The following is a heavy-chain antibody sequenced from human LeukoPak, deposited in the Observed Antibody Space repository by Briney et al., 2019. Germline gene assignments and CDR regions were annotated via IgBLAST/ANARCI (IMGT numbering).Heavy chain of an antibody. J-gene: IGHJ5*02. D-gene: IGHD2-2*02. Sequence: SETLSLTCAVYGGSFSGYYWSWIRQPPGKGLEWIGEINHSGSTNYNPSLKSRVTISVDTSKNQFSLKLSSVTAADTAVYYCARVVPAAILSPAAQRLLNNWFDPWGQGTLVTVSS. CDR3: ARVVPAAILSPAAQRLLNNWFDP. CDR2: INHSGST. CDR1: GGSFSGYY. V-gene: IGHV4-34*01.